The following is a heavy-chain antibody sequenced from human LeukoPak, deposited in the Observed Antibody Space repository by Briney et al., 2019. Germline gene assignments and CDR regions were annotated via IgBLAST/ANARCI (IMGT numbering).Heavy chain of an antibody. D-gene: IGHD3-10*01. Sequence: GSLRLSCAASGFTFSSYSMNWVRQPPGKGLEWIGEINHSGSTNYNPSLKSRVTISVDTSKNQFSLKLSSVTAADTAVYYCAREGWFGAYYYYGMDVWGQGTTVTVSS. J-gene: IGHJ6*02. CDR1: GFTFSSYS. V-gene: IGHV4-34*01. CDR2: INHSGST. CDR3: AREGWFGAYYYYGMDV.